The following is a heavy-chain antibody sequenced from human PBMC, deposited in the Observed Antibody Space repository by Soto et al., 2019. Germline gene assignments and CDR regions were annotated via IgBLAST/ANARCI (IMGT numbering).Heavy chain of an antibody. CDR3: ARDFKQLVRHYYYYYGMDV. Sequence: VSVKVSCKASGYTFTGYYMHWVRQAPGQGLEWMGWINPNSGGTNYAQKFQGWVTMTRDTSISTAYMELSRLRSDDTAVYYCARDFKQLVRHYYYYYGMDVWGQGTTVTVSS. CDR1: GYTFTGYY. D-gene: IGHD6-6*01. CDR2: INPNSGGT. V-gene: IGHV1-2*04. J-gene: IGHJ6*02.